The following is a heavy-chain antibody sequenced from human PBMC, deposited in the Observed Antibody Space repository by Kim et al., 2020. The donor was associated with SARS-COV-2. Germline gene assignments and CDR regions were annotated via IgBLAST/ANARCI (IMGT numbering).Heavy chain of an antibody. CDR1: GFRFSTFG. CDR2: ISYNGRED. CDR3: ARDQGEVRYFDWSTVRAGGYFDL. V-gene: IGHV3-30*04. D-gene: IGHD3-9*01. Sequence: GGSLRLSCAASGFRFSTFGMHWVRHAPGKGLEWVAVISYNGREDNYADSVKGRFTLSRDNSKNMVYLQMNSLRVEDTAVYYCARDQGEVRYFDWSTVRAGGYFDLWGRGTLLTVSS. J-gene: IGHJ2*01.